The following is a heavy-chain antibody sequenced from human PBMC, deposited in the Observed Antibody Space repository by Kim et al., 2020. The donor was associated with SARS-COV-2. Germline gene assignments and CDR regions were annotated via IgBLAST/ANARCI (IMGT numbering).Heavy chain of an antibody. J-gene: IGHJ4*02. CDR2: ISYDGSNK. V-gene: IGHV3-30*04. Sequence: GGSLRLSCAASGFTFSSYAMHWVRQAPGKGLEWVAVISYDGSNKYYADSVKGRFTISRDNSKNTLYLQMNSLRAEDTAVYYCARVLVAVVAAAHFDYWGQGTLVTVSS. D-gene: IGHD2-15*01. CDR3: ARVLVAVVAAAHFDY. CDR1: GFTFSSYA.